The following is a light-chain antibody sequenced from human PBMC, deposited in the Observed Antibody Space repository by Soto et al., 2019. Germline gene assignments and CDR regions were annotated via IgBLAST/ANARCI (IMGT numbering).Light chain of an antibody. Sequence: QSVLTQPPSASGTPGQRVTISCSGSSSNIGSNTVNWYQQLPGTAPKLLLYSNNQRPSGVPDRFSGSKSGTSASLAISGLQSEDEADYYCAAWDDSLKSVFGGGTKLTVL. J-gene: IGLJ2*01. CDR2: SNN. V-gene: IGLV1-44*01. CDR1: SSNIGSNT. CDR3: AAWDDSLKSV.